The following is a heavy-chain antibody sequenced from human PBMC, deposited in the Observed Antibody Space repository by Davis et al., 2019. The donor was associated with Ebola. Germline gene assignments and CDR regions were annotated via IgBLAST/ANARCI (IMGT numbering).Heavy chain of an antibody. J-gene: IGHJ2*01. V-gene: IGHV4-31*03. CDR1: GGSISSGGYY. CDR3: ARERSGMATITSRHYSGGRYWYFDL. Sequence: PSETLSLTCTVSGGSISSGGYYWSWIRQHPGKGLEWIGYIYYSGSTYYNPSLKSRVTISVDTSKNQFSLKLSSVTAADTAVYYCARERSGMATITSRHYSGGRYWYFDLWGRGTLVTVSS. CDR2: IYYSGST. D-gene: IGHD5-24*01.